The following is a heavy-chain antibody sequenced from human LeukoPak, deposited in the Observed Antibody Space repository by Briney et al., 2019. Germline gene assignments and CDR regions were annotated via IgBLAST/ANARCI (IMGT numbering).Heavy chain of an antibody. CDR1: GYTLTELS. CDR2: FDPEDGET. D-gene: IGHD6-19*01. CDR3: ATTGIAVAGKRRGGDFDY. Sequence: ASAKVSCKVSGYTLTELSMHWVRQAPGKGLEWMGGFDPEDGETIYAQKFQGRVTMTRDTSISTAYMELSRLRSDDTAVYYCATTGIAVAGKRRGGDFDYWGQGTLVTVSS. J-gene: IGHJ4*02. V-gene: IGHV1-24*01.